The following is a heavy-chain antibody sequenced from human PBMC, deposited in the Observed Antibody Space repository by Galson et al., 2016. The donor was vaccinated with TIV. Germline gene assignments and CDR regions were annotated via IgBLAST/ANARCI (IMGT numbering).Heavy chain of an antibody. Sequence: PALVKPTQTLTLTCSFSGFSLGTSGMRVSWIRQPPGKALEWLARIDWDDDKFYSTSLTTRLTISKDPSKDPVVLTMTNMDPIDTATYYCARMSALGGVIDYWGQGTLVTVSS. V-gene: IGHV2-70*04. D-gene: IGHD3-16*01. J-gene: IGHJ4*02. CDR2: IDWDDDK. CDR1: GFSLGTSGMR. CDR3: ARMSALGGVIDY.